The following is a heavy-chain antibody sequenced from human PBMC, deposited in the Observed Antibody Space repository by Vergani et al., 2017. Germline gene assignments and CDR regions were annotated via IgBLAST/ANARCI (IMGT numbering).Heavy chain of an antibody. CDR3: AKDLWFGNY. CDR1: GFTFSSYA. CDR2: ISGSVDSS. D-gene: IGHD3-10*01. J-gene: IGHJ4*02. V-gene: IGHV3-23*01. Sequence: EVQLLESGGGLVQPGGSLRLSCAASGFTFSSYAMSWVRQAPGKGLEWVSAISGSVDSSYYADSVRGRFTISRDKSKNTLYLQMNSLRAADTAVYYCAKDLWFGNYWGQGTLVTVSS.